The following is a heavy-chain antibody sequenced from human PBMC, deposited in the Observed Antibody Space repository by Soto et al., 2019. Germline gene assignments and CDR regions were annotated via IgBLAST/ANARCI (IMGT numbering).Heavy chain of an antibody. V-gene: IGHV4-59*11. CDR3: ARADPDASVGY. Sequence: SETLSLTCTVSGVSMSSHYWTWLRQPPGKGLEWIGYISYSGSTYYNPSLKSRVTISADTSRDQFSLKLSSVIAADTATYYCARADPDASVGYWGQGTLVTVSS. J-gene: IGHJ4*02. D-gene: IGHD3-16*01. CDR1: GVSMSSHY. CDR2: ISYSGST.